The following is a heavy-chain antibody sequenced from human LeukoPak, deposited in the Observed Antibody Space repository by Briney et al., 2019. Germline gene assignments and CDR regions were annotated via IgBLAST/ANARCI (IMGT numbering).Heavy chain of an antibody. Sequence: GGSPRLSCAASGFTFSNAWMSWVRQAPGKGLEWVGRIKSKTDGGTTDYAAPVKGRFTISRDDSKNTLYLQMNSLKTEDTAVYYCAKGLVAAEGDYYFDYWGQGTLVTVSS. CDR1: GFTFSNAW. CDR2: IKSKTDGGTT. D-gene: IGHD2-15*01. V-gene: IGHV3-15*01. CDR3: AKGLVAAEGDYYFDY. J-gene: IGHJ4*02.